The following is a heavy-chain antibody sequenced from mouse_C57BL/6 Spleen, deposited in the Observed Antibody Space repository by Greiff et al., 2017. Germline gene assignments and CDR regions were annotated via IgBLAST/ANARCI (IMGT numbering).Heavy chain of an antibody. CDR1: GYTFTTYP. J-gene: IGHJ4*01. D-gene: IGHD2-1*01. CDR2: FYPYNDDT. V-gene: IGHV1-47*01. CDR3: ARGSGNYDYAMDY. Sequence: VKLLESGAELVKPGASVKMSCKASGYTFTTYPIEWMKQNHGKSLEWIGNFYPYNDDTKYNEKFKGKATVTVEQSSSTVYLELSRLTSDDSAVYYCARGSGNYDYAMDYWGQGTSVTVSS.